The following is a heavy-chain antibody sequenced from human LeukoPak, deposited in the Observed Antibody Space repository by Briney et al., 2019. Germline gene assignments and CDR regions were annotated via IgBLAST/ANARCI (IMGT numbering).Heavy chain of an antibody. CDR1: GFTFDDYA. J-gene: IGHJ3*02. CDR3: ARDRVSEDGNSAFDI. CDR2: ISWNSGSI. Sequence: HPGGSLRLSCAASGFTFDDYAMHWVRQAPGKGLEWVSGISWNSGSIGYADSVKGRFTISRDNAKNSLYLQMNSLRAEDTALYHCARDRVSEDGNSAFDIWGQGTMVTVSS. D-gene: IGHD4-23*01. V-gene: IGHV3-9*01.